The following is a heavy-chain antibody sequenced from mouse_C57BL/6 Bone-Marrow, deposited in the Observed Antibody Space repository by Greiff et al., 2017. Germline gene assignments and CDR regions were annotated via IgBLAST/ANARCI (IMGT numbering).Heavy chain of an antibody. Sequence: EVQLQQSGPELVKPGASVKIPCKASGYTFTDYNMDWVKQSHGKSLEWIGDINPNNGGTIYNQKFKGKATLTVDKSSSTAYMELRSLTSEDTAVYYCARLRDYDGYLYYYAMDYWGQGTSVTVSS. J-gene: IGHJ4*01. CDR3: ARLRDYDGYLYYYAMDY. CDR2: INPNNGGT. CDR1: GYTFTDYN. V-gene: IGHV1-18*01. D-gene: IGHD2-3*01.